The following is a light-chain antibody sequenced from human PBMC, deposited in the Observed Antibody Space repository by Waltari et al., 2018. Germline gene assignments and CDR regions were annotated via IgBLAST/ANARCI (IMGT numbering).Light chain of an antibody. V-gene: IGKV4-1*01. J-gene: IGKJ4*01. CDR1: QSVLSSSDNKNY. CDR2: WSS. CDR3: QHYYTSPPT. Sequence: DIVMTQSPDSLAVSLGERATINCKSRQSVLSSSDNKNYLAWYQQKPGQPPKLFIYWSSTRESGVPDRFSGSGSGTDFALTISSLQAEDAAVYYCQHYYTSPPTFGGGTKVEIK.